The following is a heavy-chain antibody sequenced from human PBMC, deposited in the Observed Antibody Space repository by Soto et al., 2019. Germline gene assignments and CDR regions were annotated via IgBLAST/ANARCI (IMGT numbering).Heavy chain of an antibody. D-gene: IGHD3-16*01. CDR2: ISSSSSYI. V-gene: IGHV3-21*01. CDR3: ARAFVGLWFDP. J-gene: IGHJ5*02. CDR1: GFTFSSYS. Sequence: GGSLRLSCAASGFTFSSYSMNWVRQAPGKGLEWVSSISSSSSYIYYADSVKGRFTISRDNAKNSLYLQMNSLRAEDTAVYYCARAFVGLWFDPWGQGTLVTVSS.